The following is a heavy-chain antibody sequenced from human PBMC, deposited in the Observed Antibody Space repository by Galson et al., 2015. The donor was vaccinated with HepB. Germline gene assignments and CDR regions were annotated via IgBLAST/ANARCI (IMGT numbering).Heavy chain of an antibody. D-gene: IGHD2-2*01. CDR1: GYSFTSYW. V-gene: IGHV5-51*01. J-gene: IGHJ6*02. Sequence: QSGAEVKKPGESLKISCKGSGYSFTSYWIGWVRQMPGKGLEWMGIIYPGDSDTRYSPSFQGQVTISADKSISTAYLQWSSLKASDTAMYYCARHRLSAMPDYYYYGMDVWGQGTTVTVSS. CDR2: IYPGDSDT. CDR3: ARHRLSAMPDYYYYGMDV.